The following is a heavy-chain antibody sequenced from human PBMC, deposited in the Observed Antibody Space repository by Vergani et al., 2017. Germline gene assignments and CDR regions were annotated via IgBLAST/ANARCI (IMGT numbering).Heavy chain of an antibody. CDR3: ARRSGGYYSGGKVHPLRTAFDV. J-gene: IGHJ3*01. V-gene: IGHV4-61*02. Sequence: QVQLQASGPGRVKPSQTLSLTCTMSGGSISAGYYFWSWIRQPPGKGLKGLGHISASGNASHSPSLKTRVSMSVDTSKNQFSLTVTSVTAADTAIYFCARRSGGYYSGGKVHPLRTAFDVWGHGTVVTVSS. CDR1: GGSISAGYYF. D-gene: IGHD2-15*01. CDR2: ISASGNA.